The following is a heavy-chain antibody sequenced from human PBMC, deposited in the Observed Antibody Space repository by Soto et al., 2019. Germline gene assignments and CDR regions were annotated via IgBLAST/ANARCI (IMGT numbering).Heavy chain of an antibody. V-gene: IGHV1-69*13. Sequence: RASVKVSCKASGGTFSSYAISWVRQAPGQGLEWMGGITPIFGTANYAQKFQGRVTITADESTSTAYMELSSLRSEDTAVYYCARDNRPGAMAFDAFDIWGQGTMVTVSS. CDR3: ARDNRPGAMAFDAFDI. CDR1: GGTFSSYA. CDR2: ITPIFGTA. J-gene: IGHJ3*02. D-gene: IGHD5-18*01.